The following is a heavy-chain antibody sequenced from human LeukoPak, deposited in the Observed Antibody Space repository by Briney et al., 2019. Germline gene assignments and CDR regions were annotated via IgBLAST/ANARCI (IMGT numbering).Heavy chain of an antibody. CDR2: FDPEDGET. CDR1: GYTLTELS. J-gene: IGHJ4*02. Sequence: ASVKVSCKVSGYTLTELSMHWVRQAPGKGLEWMGGFDPEDGETIYAQKFQGRVTITADESTSTAYMELSSLRSEDTAVYYCARASGSYYPFDYWGQGTLVTVSS. D-gene: IGHD1-26*01. CDR3: ARASGSYYPFDY. V-gene: IGHV1-24*01.